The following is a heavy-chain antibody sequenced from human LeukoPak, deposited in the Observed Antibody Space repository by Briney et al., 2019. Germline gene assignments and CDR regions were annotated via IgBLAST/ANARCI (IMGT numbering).Heavy chain of an antibody. CDR3: ARGAIAAAGSEDYFDY. D-gene: IGHD6-13*01. CDR2: IYSGGST. J-gene: IGHJ4*02. Sequence: GGSLRLFCSASGFNVSSNYMSWVRQAPGRGLEWVSIIYSGGSTHYAESVKGRFTISRAKSKNTLYLQMNSLRAEDTAVYYCARGAIAAAGSEDYFDYWGQGTLVTVSS. CDR1: GFNVSSNY. V-gene: IGHV3-66*01.